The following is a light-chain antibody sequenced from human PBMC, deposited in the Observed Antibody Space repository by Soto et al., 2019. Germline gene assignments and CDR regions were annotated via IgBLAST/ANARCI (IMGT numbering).Light chain of an antibody. Sequence: IQMTQSPPSLSASVGDRVIITCRASQSTNNYVNWYQQKPGKAPKLLIYATSILQGGVPPRFSCSGSETDYTLTITSLQPEDFGTYYCQQSFKTPLTFGAGTNVEIK. CDR1: QSTNNY. V-gene: IGKV1-39*01. CDR3: QQSFKTPLT. CDR2: ATS. J-gene: IGKJ4*01.